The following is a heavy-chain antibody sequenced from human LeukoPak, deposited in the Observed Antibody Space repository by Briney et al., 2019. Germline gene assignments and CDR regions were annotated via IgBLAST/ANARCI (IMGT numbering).Heavy chain of an antibody. CDR1: GFTFDDYT. V-gene: IGHV3-43*01. Sequence: GGSLRLSCAASGFTFDDYTMHWVRHAPGKGLEWVSLISWDGGTTYYADSVKGRFTISRDNAKNSLYLQMSSLRAEDTAVYYCARRLDCWGQGTLVTVSS. CDR2: ISWDGGTT. CDR3: ARRLDC. D-gene: IGHD1-1*01. J-gene: IGHJ4*02.